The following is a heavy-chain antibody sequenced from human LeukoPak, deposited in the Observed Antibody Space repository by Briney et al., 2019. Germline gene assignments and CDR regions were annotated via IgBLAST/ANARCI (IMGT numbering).Heavy chain of an antibody. D-gene: IGHD1-14*01. CDR2: IRYDGSNK. J-gene: IGHJ6*02. Sequence: GGSLRLSCAASGFTFSSYGMHWVRQAPGKGLEWVAFIRYDGSNKYYADSVKGRFTISRDNSKNTLYLQMNSLRAEDTAVYYCAKGAPDHPLKAHHLKYYYYGMDAWGQGTTVTVSS. CDR1: GFTFSSYG. V-gene: IGHV3-30*02. CDR3: AKGAPDHPLKAHHLKYYYYGMDA.